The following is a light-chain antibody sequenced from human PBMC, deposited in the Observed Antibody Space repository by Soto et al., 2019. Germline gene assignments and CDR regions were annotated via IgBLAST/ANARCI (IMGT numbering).Light chain of an antibody. V-gene: IGKV1-39*01. CDR1: QSISRN. Sequence: IQMTQSPSSLSASVGDRVTITCRASQSISRNLNWYQQKPGKAPKLLIYAASTLQSGVPSRFSGSGSGTDFTLTISSLQPEDFATYYCQQSYITPWTFGQGTKVEIK. CDR2: AAS. J-gene: IGKJ1*01. CDR3: QQSYITPWT.